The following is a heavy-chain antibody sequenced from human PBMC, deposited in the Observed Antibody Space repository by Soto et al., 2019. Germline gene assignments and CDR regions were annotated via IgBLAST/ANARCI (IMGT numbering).Heavy chain of an antibody. CDR3: ARVLRYYYYMDV. Sequence: SETLSLTCAVYGGSFSGYYCSWIRQPPGKGLEWIGEINHSGSTNYNPSLKSRVTISVDTSKNQFSLKLSSVTAADTAVYYCARVLRYYYYMDVWGKGTTVTVSS. CDR1: GGSFSGYY. CDR2: INHSGST. V-gene: IGHV4-34*01. D-gene: IGHD4-17*01. J-gene: IGHJ6*03.